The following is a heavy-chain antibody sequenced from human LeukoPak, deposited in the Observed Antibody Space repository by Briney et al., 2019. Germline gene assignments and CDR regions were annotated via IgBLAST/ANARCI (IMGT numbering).Heavy chain of an antibody. J-gene: IGHJ5*02. CDR2: IIPIFGTA. CDR1: GGTFSSYA. D-gene: IGHD3-22*01. V-gene: IGHV1-69*05. Sequence: SVKVSCKASGGTFSSYAISWVRQAPGQGLEWMGGIIPIFGTANYAQKFQGRVTITTDESTSTAYMELSSLRSEDTAVYYCAGGDYDSSGYSLGWFDPWGQGTLVTVSS. CDR3: AGGDYDSSGYSLGWFDP.